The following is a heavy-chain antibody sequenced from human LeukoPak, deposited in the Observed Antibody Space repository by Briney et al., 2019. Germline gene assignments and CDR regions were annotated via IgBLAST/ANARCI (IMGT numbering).Heavy chain of an antibody. CDR2: IKQDGSEK. CDR1: GFTFRSYW. Sequence: GGSLRLSCAASGFTFRSYWMTWVRQSPGKGLEWVANIKQDGSEKYYVDSVKGRFTISRDNAKNSLYLQMNSLRAEDTAVYYCARAPTMDTAMVYYYYYMDVWGKGTTVTISS. D-gene: IGHD5-18*01. J-gene: IGHJ6*03. V-gene: IGHV3-7*01. CDR3: ARAPTMDTAMVYYYYYMDV.